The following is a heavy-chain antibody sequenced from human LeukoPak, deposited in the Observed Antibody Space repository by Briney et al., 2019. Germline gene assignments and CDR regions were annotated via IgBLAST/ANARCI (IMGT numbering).Heavy chain of an antibody. D-gene: IGHD1-26*01. J-gene: IGHJ4*02. Sequence: GGSLRLSCAASGFTFSSYWMHWVRQAPGKGLEWVSGISGSGGSTYYADSVKGRFSISRDNSKNTLYLQLNSLRVEDTAVYYCAKAHGGSYHSGIDWGQGALVIVSS. CDR3: AKAHGGSYHSGID. CDR1: GFTFSSYW. CDR2: ISGSGGST. V-gene: IGHV3-23*01.